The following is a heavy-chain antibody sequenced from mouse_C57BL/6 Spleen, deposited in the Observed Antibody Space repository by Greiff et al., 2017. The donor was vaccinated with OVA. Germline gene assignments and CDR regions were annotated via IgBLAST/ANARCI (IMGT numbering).Heavy chain of an antibody. CDR1: GYTFTSYW. D-gene: IGHD1-1*01. CDR3: ARGGYYGSSYGDWYFDV. J-gene: IGHJ1*03. V-gene: IGHV1-59*01. CDR2: IDPSDSYT. Sequence: VQLQQPGAELVRPGTSVKLSCKASGYTFTSYWMHWVKQRPGQGLEWIGVIDPSDSYTNYNQKFKGKATLTVDTSSSTAYMQLSSLTSEDSAVYYCARGGYYGSSYGDWYFDVWGTGTTVTVSS.